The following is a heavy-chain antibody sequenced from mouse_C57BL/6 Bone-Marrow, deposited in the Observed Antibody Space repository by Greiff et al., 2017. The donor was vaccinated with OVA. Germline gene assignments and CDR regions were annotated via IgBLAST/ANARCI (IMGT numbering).Heavy chain of an antibody. J-gene: IGHJ1*03. Sequence: VKLMESGPGLVAPSQSLSITCTVSGFSLTSYGVSWVRQPPGKGLEWLGVIWGDGSTNYYSALLSRLSISKDNSKSHVFLNLNSLQTDDTATYYCADLLGHWYFDVWGTGTTVTVSS. CDR2: IWGDGST. D-gene: IGHD4-1*01. CDR1: GFSLTSYG. V-gene: IGHV2-3*01. CDR3: ADLLGHWYFDV.